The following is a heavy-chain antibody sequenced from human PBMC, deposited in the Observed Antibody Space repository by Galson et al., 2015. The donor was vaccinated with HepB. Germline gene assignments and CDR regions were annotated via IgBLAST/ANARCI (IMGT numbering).Heavy chain of an antibody. CDR2: ISGSYSI. J-gene: IGHJ4*02. CDR1: GFTFSSYT. V-gene: IGHV3-48*02. Sequence: LRLSCAASGFTFSSYTMNWVRQAPGKGLEWVSSISGSYSIYYADSVKGRFTISRDNAKNSLYLQMNSLRDEDTAVYYCARRSRGNSFDYWGRGTLVTVSS. CDR3: ARRSRGNSFDY. D-gene: IGHD1-26*01.